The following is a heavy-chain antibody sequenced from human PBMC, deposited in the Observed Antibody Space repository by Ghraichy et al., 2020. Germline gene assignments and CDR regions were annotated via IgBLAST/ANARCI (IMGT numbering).Heavy chain of an antibody. D-gene: IGHD3-16*01. V-gene: IGHV4-59*08. Sequence: SETLSLTCTVSGGSISSYYWSWIRQPPGKGLEWIGYIYYSGSTNYNPSLKSRVTISVDTSKNQFSLKLSSVTAADTAVYYCARAPLPIGGTYYYYYYGMDVWGQGTTVTVSS. CDR2: IYYSGST. CDR1: GGSISSYY. J-gene: IGHJ6*02. CDR3: ARAPLPIGGTYYYYYYGMDV.